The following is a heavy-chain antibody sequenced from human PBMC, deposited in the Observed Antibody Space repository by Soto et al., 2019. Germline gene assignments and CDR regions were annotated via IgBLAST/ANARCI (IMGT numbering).Heavy chain of an antibody. CDR2: ISISGGST. CDR3: AKGASSMTTVTNFDF. Sequence: GGSLRLSCAASGFTFSNYAMNWVRQAPGKGLEWVSGISISGGSTYYADSVKGHFTISRDNSKNTLYLQMKTLRAEDTAVYYCAKGASSMTTVTNFDFWGQGTLVTVSS. V-gene: IGHV3-23*01. J-gene: IGHJ4*02. CDR1: GFTFSNYA. D-gene: IGHD4-17*01.